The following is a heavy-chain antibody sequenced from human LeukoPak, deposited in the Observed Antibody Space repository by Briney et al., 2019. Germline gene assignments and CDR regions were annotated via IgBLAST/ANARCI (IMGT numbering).Heavy chain of an antibody. V-gene: IGHV4-59*08. D-gene: IGHD5-18*01. CDR3: VRHRSGGYSYGVLDY. J-gene: IGHJ4*02. Sequence: PSETLSLTCTVSGDSIGSYYWSWIRQPPGKGLEWIGYIYYSGSTNYNPSLKSRVTISIDTSKNQFSLKLSSVTAADTAVYYCVRHRSGGYSYGVLDYWGQGTLVTVSS. CDR1: GDSIGSYY. CDR2: IYYSGST.